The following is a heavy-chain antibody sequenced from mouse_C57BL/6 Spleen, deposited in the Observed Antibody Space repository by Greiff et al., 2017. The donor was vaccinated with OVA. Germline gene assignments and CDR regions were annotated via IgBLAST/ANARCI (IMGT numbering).Heavy chain of an antibody. CDR2: ISYSAST. J-gene: IGHJ3*01. Sequence: EVKLVESGPGLAKPSQTLSLTCSVTGYSITSDYCNWIRPFPLNQLEYMVYISYSASTSYNPDLKSRISITRDTSTNQYYLQLNSVTTEDTATYYCASQGAYPWFAYWGQGTLVTVSA. D-gene: IGHD2-10*01. CDR3: ASQGAYPWFAY. CDR1: GYSITSDY. V-gene: IGHV3-8*01.